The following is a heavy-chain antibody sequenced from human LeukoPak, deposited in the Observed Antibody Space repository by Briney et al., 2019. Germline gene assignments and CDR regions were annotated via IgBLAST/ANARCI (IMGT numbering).Heavy chain of an antibody. D-gene: IGHD3-10*01. CDR3: ARRYYYGSGSYLGTPIDY. CDR2: IYHSGST. V-gene: IGHV4-59*12. J-gene: IGHJ4*02. CDR1: GGSISNYY. Sequence: SETLSLTCTVSGGSISNYYWGWIRQPPGKGLEWIGSIYHSGSTNYNPSLKSRVTISVDTSKNQFSLKLSSVTAADTAVYYCARRYYYGSGSYLGTPIDYWGQGTLVTVSS.